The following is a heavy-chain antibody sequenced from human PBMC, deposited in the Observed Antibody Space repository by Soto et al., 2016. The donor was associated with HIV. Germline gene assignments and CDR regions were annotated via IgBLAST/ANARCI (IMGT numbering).Heavy chain of an antibody. J-gene: IGHJ6*02. Sequence: QIHLEESGPGLVRPSETLSLTCVVSGDTIKNVNYYWTWIRLTPEKRLEWIGNVYFSGRVNYNPSLKSRIAISVDTPKNQISLHLTSVTAADTATYYCARDSLRMRYLAGLDVWGQGDHGRRLF. V-gene: IGHV4-39*07. CDR1: GDTIKNVNYY. CDR3: ARDSLRMRYLAGLDV. D-gene: IGHD5-18*01. CDR2: VYFSGRV.